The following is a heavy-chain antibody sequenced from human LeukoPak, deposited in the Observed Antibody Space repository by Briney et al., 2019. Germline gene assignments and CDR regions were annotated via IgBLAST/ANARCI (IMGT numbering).Heavy chain of an antibody. J-gene: IGHJ6*02. D-gene: IGHD6-19*01. CDR3: ARRVQWLVPLYYYYGMDV. CDR1: GGSFSGYY. Sequence: SETLSLTCAVYGGSFSGYYWSWSRQPPGKGLEWIGEINHSGSTNYNPSLKSRAAISVDTSKNQFSLKLSSVTAADTAVYYCARRVQWLVPLYYYYGMDVWGQGTTVTVSS. V-gene: IGHV4-34*01. CDR2: INHSGST.